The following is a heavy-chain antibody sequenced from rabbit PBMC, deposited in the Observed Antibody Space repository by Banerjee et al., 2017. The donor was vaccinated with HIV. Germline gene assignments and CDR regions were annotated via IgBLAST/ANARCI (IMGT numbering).Heavy chain of an antibody. CDR3: ARDTIDAGYGYDL. D-gene: IGHD6-1*01. Sequence: QSLEESGGDLVKPGASLTLTCTASGFSFSSSDYMCWVRQAPGKGLEWIACIYAGSTGSSYYASWAKGRFTISKTSSTTVTLQMTSLTAADTATYFCARDTIDAGYGYDLWGPGTLVTVS. CDR1: GFSFSSSDY. V-gene: IGHV1S40*01. CDR2: IYAGSTGSS. J-gene: IGHJ4*01.